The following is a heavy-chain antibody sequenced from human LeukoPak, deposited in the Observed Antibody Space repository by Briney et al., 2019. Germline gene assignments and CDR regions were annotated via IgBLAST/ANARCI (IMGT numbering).Heavy chain of an antibody. CDR2: ISSSGNTR. CDR1: GFTFTNYE. CDR3: ARGFSSFDY. Sequence: QPGGSLRLSCAASGFTFTNYEMNWVRQAPGKGLEWVSYISSSGNTRYYTDSVKGRFTISRDNAKNSLDLQMSSLRAEDTAVYYCARGFSSFDYWGHGTLVTVSS. J-gene: IGHJ4*01. V-gene: IGHV3-48*03. D-gene: IGHD2-15*01.